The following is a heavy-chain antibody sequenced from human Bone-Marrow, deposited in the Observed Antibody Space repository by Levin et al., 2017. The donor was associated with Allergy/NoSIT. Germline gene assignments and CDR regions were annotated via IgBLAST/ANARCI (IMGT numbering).Heavy chain of an antibody. CDR2: INENGIIT. CDR3: VRDLAGGDGN. Sequence: GGSLRLSCAASGFTFSTYWFHWVRQGPGEGLVWVSRINENGIITDYAYSVKGRFTISRDNARNTLYLQMNNLRADDTAVYYCVRDLAGGDGNWGQGILVTVSS. J-gene: IGHJ4*02. CDR1: GFTFSTYW. V-gene: IGHV3-74*01. D-gene: IGHD2-21*02.